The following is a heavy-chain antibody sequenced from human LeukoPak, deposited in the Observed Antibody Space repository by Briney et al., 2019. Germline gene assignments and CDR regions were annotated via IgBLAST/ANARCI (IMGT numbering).Heavy chain of an antibody. CDR2: ISSSGSTI. Sequence: PGGSLRLSCAASGFTFSSYEMNWVRQAPGKGLEWVSYISSSGSTIYYADSVKGRFTISRDNAKNSLYLQMNSLRAEDTAVYYCARVDGYSYGYNYWGQGTLVTVSS. D-gene: IGHD5-18*01. J-gene: IGHJ4*02. CDR3: ARVDGYSYGYNY. CDR1: GFTFSSYE. V-gene: IGHV3-48*03.